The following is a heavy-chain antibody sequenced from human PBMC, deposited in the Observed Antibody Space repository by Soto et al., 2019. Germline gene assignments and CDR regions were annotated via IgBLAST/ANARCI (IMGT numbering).Heavy chain of an antibody. V-gene: IGHV4-34*01. CDR1: GGSFSGYY. CDR3: ARGRKRYCSGGSCYSRYYYMDV. J-gene: IGHJ6*03. CDR2: INHSGST. Sequence: PSETLSLTCAVYGGSFSGYYWSWIRQPPGKGLEWIGEINHSGSTNYNPSLKSRVTISVDTSKNQFSLKLSSVTAADTAVYYCARGRKRYCSGGSCYSRYYYMDVWGKGTTVTVSS. D-gene: IGHD2-15*01.